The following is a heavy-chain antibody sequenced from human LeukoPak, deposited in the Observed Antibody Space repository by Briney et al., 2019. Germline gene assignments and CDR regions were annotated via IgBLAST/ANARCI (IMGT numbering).Heavy chain of an antibody. V-gene: IGHV3-23*01. CDR2: SRADDYST. CDR3: ASRPSNTWAGPLDF. J-gene: IGHJ4*02. D-gene: IGHD6-13*01. CDR1: GFAFSDSA. Sequence: GGSLRLSCVAPGFAFSDSAMNWVRLTAGKGLEWVSLSRADDYSTYYADSVKGRFTISRDNSKNTMYLQMNSLRAEDTAIYYCASRPSNTWAGPLDFWGQGTLVTVSS.